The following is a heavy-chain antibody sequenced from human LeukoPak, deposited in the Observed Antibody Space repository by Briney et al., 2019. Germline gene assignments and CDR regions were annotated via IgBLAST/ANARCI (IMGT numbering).Heavy chain of an antibody. CDR2: INHSGST. CDR3: ARGRITMVRGVYRHNWFDP. J-gene: IGHJ5*02. Sequence: PSQTLSLTCAVYGGSFSGYYWSWIRQPPGKGLEWIGEINHSGSTNYNPSLKSRVTISVDTSKNQFSLKLSSVTAADTAVYYCARGRITMVRGVYRHNWFDPWGQGTLVTVSS. D-gene: IGHD3-10*01. V-gene: IGHV4-34*01. CDR1: GGSFSGYY.